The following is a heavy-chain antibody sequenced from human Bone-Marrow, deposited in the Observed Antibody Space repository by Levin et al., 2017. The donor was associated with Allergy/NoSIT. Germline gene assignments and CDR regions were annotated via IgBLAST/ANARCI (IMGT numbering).Heavy chain of an antibody. CDR3: ARDQSVRGIASLKYYYGLDV. CDR2: ITPMFGTA. Sequence: KISCRASGGSFDSYALSWVRQAPGQGLEWVGGITPMFGTANYAQKFHGRVTITAVGSTSTTYMELSGLKSEDTAVYYCARDQSVRGIASLKYYYGLDVWGQGTTVTVSS. J-gene: IGHJ6*02. CDR1: GGSFDSYA. V-gene: IGHV1-69*01. D-gene: IGHD3-10*01.